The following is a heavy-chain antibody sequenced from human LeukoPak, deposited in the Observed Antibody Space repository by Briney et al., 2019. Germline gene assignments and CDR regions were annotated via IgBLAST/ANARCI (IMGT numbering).Heavy chain of an antibody. D-gene: IGHD2-2*01. J-gene: IGHJ5*02. Sequence: GASVKVSCKASGYTFTSYGISWVRQAPGQGLEWMGWISAYNGNTNYAQKLQGRVTMTTDTSTSTAYMELRSLRSDDTAVYYCARDKHPYCSSTSCAGYNWFDPWGQGTLVTVSS. CDR2: ISAYNGNT. CDR3: ARDKHPYCSSTSCAGYNWFDP. V-gene: IGHV1-18*04. CDR1: GYTFTSYG.